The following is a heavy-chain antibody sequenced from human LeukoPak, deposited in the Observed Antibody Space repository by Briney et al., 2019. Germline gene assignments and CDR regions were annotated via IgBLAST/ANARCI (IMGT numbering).Heavy chain of an antibody. V-gene: IGHV3-21*01. CDR2: ISGTSNYI. CDR1: GFTFSSYS. CDR3: ARVSTAVSLAIDY. Sequence: PGWSLRLSCAASGFTFSSYSMNWVRQAPGKGLEWVSSISGTSNYIYYADSVKGRFTISRDNAKNSLYLHMNSLRAEDTAVYYCARVSTAVSLAIDYWGQGTLVTVST. J-gene: IGHJ4*02. D-gene: IGHD6-13*01.